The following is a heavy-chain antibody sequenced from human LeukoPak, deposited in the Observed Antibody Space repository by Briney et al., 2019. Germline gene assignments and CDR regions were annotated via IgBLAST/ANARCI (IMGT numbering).Heavy chain of an antibody. D-gene: IGHD6-19*01. J-gene: IGHJ4*02. V-gene: IGHV3-23*01. CDR2: TGSNGVT. CDR1: GFTFRTYA. CDR3: AKDLRGWLDSCDY. Sequence: PGGSLRLSCTGSGFTFRTYAFSWVPQAPGKGLEWVSATGSNGVTYYADSVKGRFTISRDNSKNALYLQMNSLRAEDTAVYYCAKDLRGWLDSCDYWGQGTLVTVSS.